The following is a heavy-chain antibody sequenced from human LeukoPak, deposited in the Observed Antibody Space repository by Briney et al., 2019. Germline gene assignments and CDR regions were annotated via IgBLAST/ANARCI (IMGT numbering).Heavy chain of an antibody. J-gene: IGHJ6*02. V-gene: IGHV1-18*01. CDR2: ISAYNGNT. D-gene: IGHD2-21*01. CDR3: ARRLFGYYYYGMDV. Sequence: ASVKVSCKASGYTFTSYGISWVRQAPGQGLEWIGWISAYNGNTNYAQKLQGRVTMTTDTSTSTAYMELRSLRSDDTAVYYCARRLFGYYYYGMDVWGQGTTVTVSS. CDR1: GYTFTSYG.